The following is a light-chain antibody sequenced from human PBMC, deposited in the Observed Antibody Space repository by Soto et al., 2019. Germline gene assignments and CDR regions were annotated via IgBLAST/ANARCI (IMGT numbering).Light chain of an antibody. J-gene: IGLJ3*02. Sequence: SYELTQPLSVSVALGQTTRITCGGNNIGSKNVHWYQQKPGQAPVLVIYRDSNRPSGIPERFSGSNSGNTATLTTSRAQAGDEADYYCQVWDSSTARVFFGGPKLTVL. CDR1: NIGSKN. CDR3: QVWDSSTARV. CDR2: RDS. V-gene: IGLV3-9*01.